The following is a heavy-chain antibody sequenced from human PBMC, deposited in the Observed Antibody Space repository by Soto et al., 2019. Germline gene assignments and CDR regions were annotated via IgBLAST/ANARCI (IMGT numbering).Heavy chain of an antibody. J-gene: IGHJ5*01. CDR3: ARGRYCLTGRCFPNWFDS. D-gene: IGHD2-15*01. Sequence: QVHLLESGPGLVKPSQTLSLTCSVSGDSISTVDYFWAWIRQPPGQALEYIGYIYKSTTTSYNPSFESRVAISLDTSKSQFSLTVTSVTAADTAVYFCARGRYCLTGRCFPNWFDSWGQGTLVTVSS. CDR1: GDSISTVDYF. V-gene: IGHV4-30-4*01. CDR2: IYKSTTT.